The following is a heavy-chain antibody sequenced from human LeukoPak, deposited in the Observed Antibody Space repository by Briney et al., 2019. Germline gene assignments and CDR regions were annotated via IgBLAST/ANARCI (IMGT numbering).Heavy chain of an antibody. CDR3: ARAPVTTHWFDP. CDR1: GGSISSGGYS. Sequence: SETLSLTCAVSGGSISSGGYSWSWIRQPPGKGLEWIGYIYHSGSTYYNPSLKSRVTISVDRSKNQFSLKLSSVTAADTAVYYCARAPVTTHWFDPWGQGTLVTVSS. V-gene: IGHV4-30-2*01. D-gene: IGHD4-17*01. CDR2: IYHSGST. J-gene: IGHJ5*02.